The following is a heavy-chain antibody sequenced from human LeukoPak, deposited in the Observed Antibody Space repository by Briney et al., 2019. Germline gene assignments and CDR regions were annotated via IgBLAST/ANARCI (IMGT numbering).Heavy chain of an antibody. CDR3: ARVGSSHWYSTYYYYMDI. Sequence: SETLSLACTVSGGSISSGNYYWSWIRQPAGKGLEWIGHIYTSGSTNYNPSLKSRVTISADTSKSQFSLRLSSVTAADTAMYYCARVGSSHWYSTYYYYMDIWGKGTTVTISS. V-gene: IGHV4-61*09. D-gene: IGHD2-21*02. J-gene: IGHJ6*03. CDR2: IYTSGST. CDR1: GGSISSGNYY.